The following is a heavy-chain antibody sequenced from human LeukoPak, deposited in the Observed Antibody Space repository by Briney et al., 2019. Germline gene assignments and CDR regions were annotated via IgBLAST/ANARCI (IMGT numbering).Heavy chain of an antibody. CDR2: ISTDGSST. V-gene: IGHV3-74*01. J-gene: IGHJ4*02. CDR3: GRGFALVPAGIPDY. Sequence: GESLKISCAASGFTFSDYWMHWVRQGPGEGLVWVSRISTDGSSTTYADSVKGRFTISRDNAKTTRNLQMNSLRAEDTAINYCGRGFALVPAGIPDYWGQGILVTVSS. D-gene: IGHD2-2*01. CDR1: GFTFSDYW.